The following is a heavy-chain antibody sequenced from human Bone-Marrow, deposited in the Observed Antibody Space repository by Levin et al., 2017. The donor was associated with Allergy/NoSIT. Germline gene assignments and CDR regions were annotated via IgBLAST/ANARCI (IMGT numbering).Heavy chain of an antibody. CDR3: AKEGEDNGYDPEGAFDI. CDR1: GFTFSDYR. V-gene: IGHV3-21*01. D-gene: IGHD5-12*01. Sequence: SCIVSGFTFSDYRIYWVRQAPGKGLEWISSISGDSSDLYYADPVKGRFTISRDNSKNTLYLQMNSLRPEDTAVYYCAKEGEDNGYDPEGAFDIWGRGTMVAVSS. J-gene: IGHJ3*02. CDR2: ISGDSSDL.